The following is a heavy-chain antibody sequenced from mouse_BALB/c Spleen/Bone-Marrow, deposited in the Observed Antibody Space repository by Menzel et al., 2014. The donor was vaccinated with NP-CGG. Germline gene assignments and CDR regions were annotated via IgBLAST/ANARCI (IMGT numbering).Heavy chain of an antibody. CDR3: NGNYYAMDY. J-gene: IGHJ4*01. CDR1: GFNIIDYY. Sequence: EVQLVESGAELVRSGASVKLSCTASGFNIIDYYMHWVKQRPEQGLEWIGWIDPENGDTEYAPKFQGKATMTADTSSNTAYLQLSSLTSEDTAVYYCNGNYYAMDYWGQGTSVTVSS. D-gene: IGHD2-1*01. CDR2: IDPENGDT. V-gene: IGHV14-4*02.